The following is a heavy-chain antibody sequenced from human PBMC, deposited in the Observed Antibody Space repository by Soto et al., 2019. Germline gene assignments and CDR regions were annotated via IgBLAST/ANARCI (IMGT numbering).Heavy chain of an antibody. Sequence: PSETLSLTCTVSGGSISGYYWSWIRQPPGKGLVWIGYISYSGRTNYNLSLKSRVTISVDTSKNQLSLRLSSVTAADTAVYYCARGSIDGDYPDYWGHGTLVTVSS. CDR3: ARGSIDGDYPDY. V-gene: IGHV4-59*01. D-gene: IGHD4-17*01. CDR1: GGSISGYY. J-gene: IGHJ4*01. CDR2: ISYSGRT.